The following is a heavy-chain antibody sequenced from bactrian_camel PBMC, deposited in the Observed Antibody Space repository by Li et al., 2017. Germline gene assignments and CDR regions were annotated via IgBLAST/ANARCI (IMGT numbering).Heavy chain of an antibody. D-gene: IGHD5*01. Sequence: VQLVESGGGSVQPGGSLRLSCATSGFTFSNYAMSWVRQAPGKGLEWVSAISTTGSVTYYADSVKGRFTVSRNNAEDTLYLQLSNLKSEDTAMYYCGKKRIMGWAPGPSLFQHDYSNQGTQVTVS. J-gene: IGHJ4*01. CDR1: GFTFSNYA. CDR2: ISTTGSVT. V-gene: IGHV3S40*01.